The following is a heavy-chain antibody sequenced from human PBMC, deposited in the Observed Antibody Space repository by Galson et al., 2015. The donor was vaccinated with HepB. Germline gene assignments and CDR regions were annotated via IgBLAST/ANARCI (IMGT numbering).Heavy chain of an antibody. CDR3: AREGEYFFDY. Sequence: SLRLSCAASGFTFSRYGMHWVRQAPGKGLEWVAVIWFDGSKNFYADSVKGRFTISRDNSKSALYLQMDSLGAEDTAVYYCAREGEYFFDYWGQGTLVTVSS. CDR2: IWFDGSKN. CDR1: GFTFSRYG. J-gene: IGHJ4*02. V-gene: IGHV3-33*01.